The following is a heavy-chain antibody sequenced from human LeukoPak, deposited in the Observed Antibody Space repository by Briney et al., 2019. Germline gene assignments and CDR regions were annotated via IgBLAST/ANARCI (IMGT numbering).Heavy chain of an antibody. Sequence: GGSLRFSCAASGFTFSSYWMSWVRRAPGKGLEGVAHIKQDGSEKYYVDSVKGRFTISRDNAKNSLYLQMNSLRAEDTAVYYCARETRLYCSGGSCYSDYWGQGTLVTVSS. V-gene: IGHV3-7*01. CDR2: IKQDGSEK. J-gene: IGHJ4*02. CDR1: GFTFSSYW. CDR3: ARETRLYCSGGSCYSDY. D-gene: IGHD2-15*01.